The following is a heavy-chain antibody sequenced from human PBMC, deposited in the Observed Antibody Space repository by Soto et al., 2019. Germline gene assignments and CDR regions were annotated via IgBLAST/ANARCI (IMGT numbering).Heavy chain of an antibody. J-gene: IGHJ3*01. V-gene: IGHV3-15*07. D-gene: IGHD2-21*01. CDR2: IKSRSNGGTT. CDR3: TTETVIALWATFDF. CDR1: GFSFSDAW. Sequence: EVKLLESGGGLVKPGGSLRLSCVASGFSFSDAWMNWVRQAPGKGLEWVGRIKSRSNGGTTDYAAPVKGRLTISRDDSKDTLYLQMNSLKTEDTVVYYCTTETVIALWATFDFWGQGTLVTVSS.